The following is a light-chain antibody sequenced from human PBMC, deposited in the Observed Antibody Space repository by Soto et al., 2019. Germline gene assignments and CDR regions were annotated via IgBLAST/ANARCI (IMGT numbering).Light chain of an antibody. J-gene: IGLJ1*01. CDR2: LNSDGSH. V-gene: IGLV4-69*01. CDR3: SSYAGSSNV. Sequence: QSVLTQSPSASASLGASVKLTCTLSSGHSSYAIAWHQQQPEKGPRYLMKLNSDGSHSKGDGIPDRFSGSKSGNTASLTVSGLQAEDEADYYCSSYAGSSNVFGTGTKLTVL. CDR1: SGHSSYA.